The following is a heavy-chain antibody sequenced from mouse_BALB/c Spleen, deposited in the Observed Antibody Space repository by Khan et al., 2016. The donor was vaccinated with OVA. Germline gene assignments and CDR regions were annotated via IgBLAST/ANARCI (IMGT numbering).Heavy chain of an antibody. V-gene: IGHV9-3-1*01. CDR2: INTYTGEP. CDR3: ASGGYWYFDV. CDR1: GYTFTNYG. D-gene: IGHD1-1*02. Sequence: QIQLVQSGPELKKPGETVKISCKASGYTFTNYGMNWVKQAPGKGLKWMGWINTYTGEPTYADDFKGRFAFSLETSANTAYLQINNLKNEDTARYFCASGGYWYFDVWGAGTTVTVSS. J-gene: IGHJ1*01.